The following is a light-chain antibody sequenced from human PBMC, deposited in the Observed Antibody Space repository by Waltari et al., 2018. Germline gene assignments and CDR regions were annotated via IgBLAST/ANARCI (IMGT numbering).Light chain of an antibody. CDR1: QSLLHTDGKHY. V-gene: IGKV2-29*02. J-gene: IGKJ4*01. Sequence: EIVMTQTPLSLSVTPGEPASISCKSNQSLLHTDGKHYLYWYLHKAGHSPQLLIYEVSTRFSGVPDRFSGSESGTDFTLKISRVEAEDVGFYYCMQGVNLPLTFGGGTKVEI. CDR3: MQGVNLPLT. CDR2: EVS.